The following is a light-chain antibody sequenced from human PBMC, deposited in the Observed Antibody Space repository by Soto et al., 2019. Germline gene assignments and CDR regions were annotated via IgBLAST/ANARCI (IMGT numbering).Light chain of an antibody. V-gene: IGLV1-47*01. J-gene: IGLJ1*01. CDR3: AAWDDSLSGRYV. Sequence: QAVVTQPPSASGTPGQRVTISCSGSSSNIGSNYVYWYQQLPVTAPKLLIYRNNQRPSGVPDRFSGSKSGTSASLAFSGLRSEDEADYYCAAWDDSLSGRYVFGTGTKVTVL. CDR2: RNN. CDR1: SSNIGSNY.